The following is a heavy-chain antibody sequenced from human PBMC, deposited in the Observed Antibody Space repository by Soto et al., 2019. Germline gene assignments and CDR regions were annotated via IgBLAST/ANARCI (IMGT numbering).Heavy chain of an antibody. J-gene: IGHJ3*02. Sequence: QVQLVQSGAEVKKPGASVKVSCKASGYTFTSYGISWVRQAPGQGLEWMGWISAYNGNTNYAQKLQGRVTMTTDTSTSTAYMELRSLRSDDTAVYYCARDEGIVGATSWFRAFDIWGQGTMVTVSS. CDR3: ARDEGIVGATSWFRAFDI. CDR2: ISAYNGNT. D-gene: IGHD1-26*01. CDR1: GYTFTSYG. V-gene: IGHV1-18*01.